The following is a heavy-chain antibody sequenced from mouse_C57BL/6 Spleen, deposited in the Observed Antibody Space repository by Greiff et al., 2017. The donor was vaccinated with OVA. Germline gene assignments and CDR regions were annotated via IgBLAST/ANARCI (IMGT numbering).Heavy chain of an antibody. Sequence: VQLQQSGPELVKPGASVKISCKASGYTFTDYYMNWVKQSHGKSLEWIGDINPNNGGTSYTQKFKGKATLTVDKSSSTAYMELRSLTSEDSAVYYCAKRAGSPYYFDYWGQGTTLTVSS. D-gene: IGHD1-1*01. V-gene: IGHV1-26*01. J-gene: IGHJ2*01. CDR2: INPNNGGT. CDR1: GYTFTDYY. CDR3: AKRAGSPYYFDY.